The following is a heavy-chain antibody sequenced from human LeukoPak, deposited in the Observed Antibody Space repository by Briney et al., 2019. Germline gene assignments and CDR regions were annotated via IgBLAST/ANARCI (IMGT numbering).Heavy chain of an antibody. J-gene: IGHJ6*02. CDR1: GYTFTSYD. V-gene: IGHV1-8*01. CDR3: ARGGSLWFGEFPWNYYYYYGMDV. CDR2: MNPNSGNT. D-gene: IGHD3-10*01. Sequence: GASVKVSCKASGYTFTSYDINWVRQATGQGLEWMGWMNPNSGNTGNAQKFQGRVTMTRNTSISTAYMELSSLRSEDTAVYYCARGGSLWFGEFPWNYYYYYGMDVWGQGTTVTVSS.